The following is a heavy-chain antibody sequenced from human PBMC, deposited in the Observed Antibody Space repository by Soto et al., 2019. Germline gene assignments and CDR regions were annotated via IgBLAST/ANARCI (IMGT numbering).Heavy chain of an antibody. CDR2: ISYDGNNK. D-gene: IGHD4-17*01. J-gene: IGHJ6*02. V-gene: IGHV3-30*18. CDR3: AKDLQAYGDYDYFWHGLDG. Sequence: QLVESGGGVVPPGASLRLSCAASGFTFSTFGMHWVRQTPGKGLEWVAVISYDGNNKVYADSVKGRFTISRDNFKNPGELGMNNLEGDDTAVYYCAKDLQAYGDYDYFWHGLDGWGQGATVSVSS. CDR1: GFTFSTFG.